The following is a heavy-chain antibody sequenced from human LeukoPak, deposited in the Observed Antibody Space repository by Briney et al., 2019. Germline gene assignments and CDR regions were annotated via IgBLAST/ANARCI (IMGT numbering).Heavy chain of an antibody. Sequence: PSETLSLTCTVSGGSISSYYWGWIRQPPGKGLEWIGSIYYSGSTYYNPSLKSRVTISVDTSKNQFSLKLSSVTAADTAVYYCASMEGDIVVVPAAIPRFVWGQGTLVTVSS. CDR3: ASMEGDIVVVPAAIPRFV. CDR1: GGSISSYY. J-gene: IGHJ4*02. V-gene: IGHV4-39*01. D-gene: IGHD2-2*02. CDR2: IYYSGST.